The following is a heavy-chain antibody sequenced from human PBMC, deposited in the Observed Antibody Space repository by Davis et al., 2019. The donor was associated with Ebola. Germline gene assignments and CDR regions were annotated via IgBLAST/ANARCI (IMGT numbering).Heavy chain of an antibody. CDR2: IEKDGRAQ. CDR1: GFTCINYI. CDR3: AKDNRNIWSEV. D-gene: IGHD2/OR15-2a*01. V-gene: IGHV3-7*03. J-gene: IGHJ3*01. Sequence: GESLKISCAASGFTCINYIMTWVRQAPGKGLEWVGNIEKDGRAQYYLDSVKGRFTLSRDNAKNSLYLQMNSLRAEDTAVYYCAKDNRNIWSEVWGQGTMVTVSS.